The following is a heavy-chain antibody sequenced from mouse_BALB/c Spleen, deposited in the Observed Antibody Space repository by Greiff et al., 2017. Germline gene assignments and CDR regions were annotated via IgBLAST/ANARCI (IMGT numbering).Heavy chain of an antibody. Sequence: QVQLKESGPGLVQPSQSLSITCTVSGFSLTSYGVHWVRQSPGKGLEWLGVIWSGGSTDYNAAFISRLSISKDNSKSQVFFKMNSLQANDTAIYYCATIGTIYFDYWGQGTTLTVSS. V-gene: IGHV2-2*02. CDR1: GFSLTSYG. CDR3: ATIGTIYFDY. J-gene: IGHJ2*01. CDR2: IWSGGST. D-gene: IGHD2-14*01.